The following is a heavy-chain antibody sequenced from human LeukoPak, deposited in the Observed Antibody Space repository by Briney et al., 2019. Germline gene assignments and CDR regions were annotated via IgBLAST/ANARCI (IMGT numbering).Heavy chain of an antibody. CDR2: ITHSGST. V-gene: IGHV4-34*01. CDR3: VRLLPLKAAADYHYLHGMDV. Sequence: AVTLSLTCAVYGGSFSGYYWNWVRHPPGKGLEWIGEITHSGSTKYNPSLKSRVTISVDTSKNQFPLRLSSVTAADTAVYYCVRLLPLKAAADYHYLHGMDVWGQGTAVTVSS. D-gene: IGHD6-13*01. J-gene: IGHJ6*02. CDR1: GGSFSGYY.